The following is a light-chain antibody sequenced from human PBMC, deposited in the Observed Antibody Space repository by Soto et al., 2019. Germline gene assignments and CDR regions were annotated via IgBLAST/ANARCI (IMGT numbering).Light chain of an antibody. CDR3: QAWDSGLV. CDR2: QDS. Sequence: SYELTQQPSVSVSTGQTASITCTGDKLGDKYACWYQQKPGQSPVLVIYQDSKRPSGIPERFSGSNSGNTATLTISGTQAMDAADYYCQAWDSGLVFGGGTKLTVL. J-gene: IGLJ2*01. V-gene: IGLV3-1*01. CDR1: KLGDKY.